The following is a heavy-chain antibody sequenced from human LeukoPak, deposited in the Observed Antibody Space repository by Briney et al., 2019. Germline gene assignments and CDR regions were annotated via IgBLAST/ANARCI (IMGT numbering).Heavy chain of an antibody. Sequence: PSQTLSLTCTVSGGSISSGGYYWSWIRQHPGKGLEWIGYIYYSGSTYYNPSLKSRVTISVDTSKNQFSLKLSSVTAADTAVYYCAREVDCSSTSCPPDYWGQGTLVTVSS. V-gene: IGHV4-31*03. J-gene: IGHJ4*02. CDR3: AREVDCSSTSCPPDY. CDR2: IYYSGST. CDR1: GGSISSGGYY. D-gene: IGHD2-2*01.